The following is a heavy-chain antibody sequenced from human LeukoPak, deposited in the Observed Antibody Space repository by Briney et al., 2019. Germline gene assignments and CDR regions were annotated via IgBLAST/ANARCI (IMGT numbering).Heavy chain of an antibody. V-gene: IGHV5-51*01. CDR2: IYPGDSDT. CDR1: GYTFSSYW. Sequence: GESLRTSCKGSGYTFSSYWIGWVRQMPGKGLEWMGIIYPGDSDTRYSPSLQGQVTISVDTSIGTAYLQWSSLKASDTAIYYCARQNDFRLDYWGQGTLVTVSS. CDR3: ARQNDFRLDY. J-gene: IGHJ4*02. D-gene: IGHD3-3*01.